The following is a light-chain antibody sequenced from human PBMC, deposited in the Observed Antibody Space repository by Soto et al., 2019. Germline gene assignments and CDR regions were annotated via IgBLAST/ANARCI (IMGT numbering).Light chain of an antibody. Sequence: EIVMTQSPATLSVSPGERATLSCRASQRIDTSLAWYQQRPGQAPRLLLYHAATRATGIPARFSGRGFGTEFTLTISSLQSEDFALYYCQQYYKWPPFTFGPGSKVDI. V-gene: IGKV3-15*01. CDR3: QQYYKWPPFT. CDR2: HAA. CDR1: QRIDTS. J-gene: IGKJ3*01.